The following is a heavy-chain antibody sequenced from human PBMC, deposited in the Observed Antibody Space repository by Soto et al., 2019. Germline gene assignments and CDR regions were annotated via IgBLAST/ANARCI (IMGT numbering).Heavy chain of an antibody. CDR3: ARPVGYCTNGVRHYYGMDV. CDR2: ISAYKGNT. D-gene: IGHD2-8*01. J-gene: IGHJ6*02. V-gene: IGHV1-18*01. Sequence: ASVKVSCKASGYTFPSYGISWVRQAPGQGLAWMGWISAYKGNTNHAQKLQGRVTMTTDTSTSTAYMELRGLRSDDTAVYHYARPVGYCTNGVRHYYGMDVWGQGTTVTVSS. CDR1: GYTFPSYG.